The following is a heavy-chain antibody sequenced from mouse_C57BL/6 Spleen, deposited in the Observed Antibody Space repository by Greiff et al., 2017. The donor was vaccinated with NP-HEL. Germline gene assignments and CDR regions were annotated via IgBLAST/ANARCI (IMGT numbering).Heavy chain of an antibody. CDR2: IYPGDGDT. V-gene: IGHV1-80*01. CDR1: GYAFSSYW. CDR3: ARVTYRYFDV. Sequence: VKLQESGAELVKPGASVKISCKASGYAFSSYWMNWVKQRPGKGLEWIGQIYPGDGDTNYNGKFKGKATLTADKSSSTAYMQLSSLTSEDSAVYFCARVTYRYFDVWGTGTTVTVSS. D-gene: IGHD2-12*01. J-gene: IGHJ1*03.